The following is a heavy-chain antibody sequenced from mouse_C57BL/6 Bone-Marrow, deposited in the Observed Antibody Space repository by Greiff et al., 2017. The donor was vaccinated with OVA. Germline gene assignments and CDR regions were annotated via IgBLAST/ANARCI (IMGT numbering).Heavy chain of an antibody. Sequence: VQLQQSGAELVKPGASVKLSGKASGYTFTEYTIHWVKQRSGQGLEWIGWFYPGSGSIKYNEKFKDKATLTADKSSSTVYMELSRLTSEDSAIYFCARHEEDYYGSSPYYFDYWGQGTTLTVSS. CDR2: FYPGSGSI. D-gene: IGHD1-1*01. CDR1: GYTFTEYT. CDR3: ARHEEDYYGSSPYYFDY. J-gene: IGHJ2*01. V-gene: IGHV1-62-2*01.